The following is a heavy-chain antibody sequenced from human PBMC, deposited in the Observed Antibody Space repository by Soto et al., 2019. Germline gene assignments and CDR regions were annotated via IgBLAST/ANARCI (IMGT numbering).Heavy chain of an antibody. CDR3: AKDGGFDI. D-gene: IGHD3-16*01. CDR1: GFTFSSYG. V-gene: IGHV3-30*18. CDR2: ISYDGSNK. Sequence: QVQLVESGGGVVQPGRSLRLSCAASGFTFSSYGMHWVRQAPGKGLEWVAVISYDGSNKYYADSVKGRFTISRDNSKNTRYLQMNSLRAEDAAVYYCAKDGGFDIWGQGTMVTVSS. J-gene: IGHJ3*02.